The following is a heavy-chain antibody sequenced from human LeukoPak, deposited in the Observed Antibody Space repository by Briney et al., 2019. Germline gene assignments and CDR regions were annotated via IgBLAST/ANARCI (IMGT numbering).Heavy chain of an antibody. CDR3: AKDSTGAGSYYYYGMDV. D-gene: IGHD6-13*01. CDR1: GFTFSSYE. Sequence: GGSLRLSCAASGFTFSSYEMNGVRQAPGKGLEWVSYISSSGSTIYYADSVKGRFTISRDNAKNSLYLQMNSLRAEDTAVSCCAKDSTGAGSYYYYGMDVWGQGTTVTVSS. V-gene: IGHV3-48*03. J-gene: IGHJ6*02. CDR2: ISSSGSTI.